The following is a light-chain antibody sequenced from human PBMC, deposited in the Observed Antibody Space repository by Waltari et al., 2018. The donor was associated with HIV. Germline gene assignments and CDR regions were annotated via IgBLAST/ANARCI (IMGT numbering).Light chain of an antibody. J-gene: IGLJ3*02. V-gene: IGLV1-40*01. CDR3: QSYDNTLSGSRV. CDR1: TSNIGSTHA. Sequence: SVLMQPPSVSGAPGQRVTISCTGNTSNIGSTHAVHWYQHFPGTAPKLLLYGDSIRPSGVPDRFSGSKAGTSASLASTGLQAEDEGYYYGQSYDNTLSGSRVFGGGTKVTVL. CDR2: GDS.